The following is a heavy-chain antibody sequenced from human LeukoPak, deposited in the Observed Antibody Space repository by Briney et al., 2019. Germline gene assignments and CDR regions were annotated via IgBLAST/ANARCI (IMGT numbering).Heavy chain of an antibody. CDR2: ISSSGSTI. CDR3: ARDGFSLGYCSSTSCYTNPDAFDI. V-gene: IGHV3-11*04. CDR1: GFTFSDYY. J-gene: IGHJ3*02. D-gene: IGHD2-2*02. Sequence: PGGSLRLSCAASGFTFSDYYMSWIRQAPGKGLEWVSYISSSGSTIYYADSVKGRFTISRDNAKNSLYLQMNSLRAEDTAVYYCARDGFSLGYCSSTSCYTNPDAFDIWGQGTMVTVSS.